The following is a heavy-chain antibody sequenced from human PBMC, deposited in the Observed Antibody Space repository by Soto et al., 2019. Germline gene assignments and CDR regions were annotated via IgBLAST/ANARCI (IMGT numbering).Heavy chain of an antibody. CDR2: ISGSGGST. V-gene: IGHV3-23*01. CDR3: AKLAYSSGWYTHYYYYYGMDV. D-gene: IGHD6-19*01. CDR1: GFTFSSYA. Sequence: EVQLLESGGGLVQPGGSLRLSCAASGFTFSSYAMSWVRQAPGKGLEWVSAISGSGGSTYYADSVKGRFTISRDNSKNTLYLQMNSRRAEDTAVYYCAKLAYSSGWYTHYYYYYGMDVWGQGTTVTVSS. J-gene: IGHJ6*02.